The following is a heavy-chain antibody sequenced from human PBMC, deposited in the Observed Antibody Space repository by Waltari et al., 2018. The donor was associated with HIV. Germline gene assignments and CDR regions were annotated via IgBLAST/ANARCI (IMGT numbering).Heavy chain of an antibody. V-gene: IGHV3-49*03. Sequence: VQLVESGGGLVQPGRSLRVPCTASGFTFGDYAMSGLRQAPGKGLEWVGCIRSKAYGGTTEYAASVKGRFTISRDDSKSIAYLQMDSLQTEDTAVYYCAKGRMTTDYWGQGTLVTVSS. CDR2: IRSKAYGGTT. CDR1: GFTFGDYA. J-gene: IGHJ4*02. CDR3: AKGRMTTDY. D-gene: IGHD4-17*01.